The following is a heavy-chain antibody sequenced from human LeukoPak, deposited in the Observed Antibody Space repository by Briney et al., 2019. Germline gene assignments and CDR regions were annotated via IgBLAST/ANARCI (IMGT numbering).Heavy chain of an antibody. D-gene: IGHD1-14*01. Sequence: SGTLFLTCNVSGYSMRTGYYWGWIRQAPGKGLEWIGDMYHSGTTFYSLSLKSRVTITGDTSKSQFYLKLTSVTAADTAVYYCARAESYRGHYIDSWGRGTQVTVSS. CDR2: MYHSGTT. CDR1: GYSMRTGYY. V-gene: IGHV4-38-2*02. J-gene: IGHJ4*02. CDR3: ARAESYRGHYIDS.